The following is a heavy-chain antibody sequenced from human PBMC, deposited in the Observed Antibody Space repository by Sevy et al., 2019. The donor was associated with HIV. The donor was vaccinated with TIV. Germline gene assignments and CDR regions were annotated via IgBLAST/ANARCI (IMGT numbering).Heavy chain of an antibody. J-gene: IGHJ4*02. D-gene: IGHD2-2*01. V-gene: IGHV4-31*03. Sequence: SETLSLTCTVSGGSISSCGYYWSWIRQHPGKGLEWIGYIYYSGSTYYNPSLKSRVTISVDTSKNQFSLKLSSVTAADTAVYYCARVYCSSTSCSRRSMGYFDYWGQGTLVTVSS. CDR3: ARVYCSSTSCSRRSMGYFDY. CDR1: GGSISSCGYY. CDR2: IYYSGST.